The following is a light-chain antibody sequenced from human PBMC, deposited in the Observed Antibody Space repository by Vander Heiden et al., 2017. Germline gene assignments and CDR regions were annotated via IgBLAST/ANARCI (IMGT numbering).Light chain of an antibody. CDR1: QSISSW. V-gene: IGKV1-5*03. CDR2: KAS. Sequence: DIQMPQSPSTLSASVGDRVTITCRASQSISSWLAWYQQKPGKAPKLLIYKASSLESGVPSRFSGSGSGTEFTLTISSLQPDDFATYYCQQFSDYPRTFGQGTKVEIK. CDR3: QQFSDYPRT. J-gene: IGKJ1*01.